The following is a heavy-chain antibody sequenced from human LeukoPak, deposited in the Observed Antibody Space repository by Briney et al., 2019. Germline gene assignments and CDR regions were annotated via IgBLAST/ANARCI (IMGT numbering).Heavy chain of an antibody. D-gene: IGHD2-15*01. CDR3: ARPYCSGATCYSPPDY. V-gene: IGHV3-48*03. J-gene: IGHJ4*02. CDR2: ISSSGSTI. Sequence: PGGSLRLSCAASGFTFSSYEMNWVRQAPGKGLEWVSYISSSGSTIYYADSVKGRFTISRDNAKNSLYLQMNSLRAEDTAVYYCARPYCSGATCYSPPDYWGQGTLVTVSS. CDR1: GFTFSSYE.